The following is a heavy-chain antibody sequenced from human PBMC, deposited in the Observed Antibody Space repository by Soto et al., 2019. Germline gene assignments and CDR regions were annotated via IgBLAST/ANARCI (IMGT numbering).Heavy chain of an antibody. V-gene: IGHV1-2*04. Sequence: GASVKVSCKASGYTFTGYYMHWVRQAPGQGLEWMGWINPNSGDTNYAQKFQGWVTMTRDTSISTAYMELSRLRSDDTAVYYCARDMVLSEYSSQNAYYYYMDVWGKGTTVTVSS. J-gene: IGHJ6*03. D-gene: IGHD6-6*01. CDR2: INPNSGDT. CDR1: GYTFTGYY. CDR3: ARDMVLSEYSSQNAYYYYMDV.